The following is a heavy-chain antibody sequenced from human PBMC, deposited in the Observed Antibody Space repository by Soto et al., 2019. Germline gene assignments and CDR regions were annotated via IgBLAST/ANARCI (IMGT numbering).Heavy chain of an antibody. CDR3: ARHAQEXLYFDWLGDHYYYGTDV. CDR2: IYYSGST. Sequence: PSETLSLTCTVSGGSISSSSYYWGWIRQPPGKGLEWIGSIYYSGSTYYNPSLKSRVTISVDTSKNQFSLKLSSVTAADTAVYYCARHAQEXLYFDWLGDHYYYGTDVWGQGTTVTVSS. CDR1: GGSISSSSYY. D-gene: IGHD3-9*01. V-gene: IGHV4-39*01. J-gene: IGHJ6*02.